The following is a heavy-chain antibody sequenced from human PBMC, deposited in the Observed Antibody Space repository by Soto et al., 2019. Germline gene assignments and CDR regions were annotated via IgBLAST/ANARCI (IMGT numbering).Heavy chain of an antibody. V-gene: IGHV1-2*02. Sequence: QVHLVQSGAEVKRPGASVKVSCKASGYTLTDYYIHWVRQAPGQGLEWLGWINPNSGGTNYAQKFRGRVTLSRDTSISTSYLELGRLTTDGTAVYYCARDGGVASVYGMDVWGQGTTVTVSS. D-gene: IGHD5-12*01. CDR3: ARDGGVASVYGMDV. J-gene: IGHJ6*02. CDR2: INPNSGGT. CDR1: GYTLTDYY.